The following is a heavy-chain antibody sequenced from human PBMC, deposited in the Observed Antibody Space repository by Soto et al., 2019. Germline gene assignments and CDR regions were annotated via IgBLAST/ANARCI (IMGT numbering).Heavy chain of an antibody. CDR1: GFAFNNYG. V-gene: IGHV3-21*01. CDR3: AREDSIIIPAVSDF. CDR2: ISESDYT. Sequence: PGGSLRLSCTVSGFAFNNYGINWVRQAPGQGLEWVSSISESDYTYYSDSVKGRFTISRDNAKNSVSLQMSTLRVEDTAVYYCAREDSIIIPAVSDFWGQGTLVTVSS. D-gene: IGHD2-2*01. J-gene: IGHJ4*02.